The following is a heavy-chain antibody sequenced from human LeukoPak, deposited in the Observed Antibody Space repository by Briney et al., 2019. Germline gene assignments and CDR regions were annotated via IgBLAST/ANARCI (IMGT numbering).Heavy chain of an antibody. CDR2: IYTSGST. Sequence: PSETLSLTCTVSGGSISSYYWSWIRQPAGKGLEWIGRIYTSGSTSYNPSLKSRVTMSVDTSKNQFSLKLSSVTAADTAVYYCARGRYYYGSGTRGYYYYMDVWGKGTTVTVSS. D-gene: IGHD3-10*01. J-gene: IGHJ6*03. V-gene: IGHV4-4*07. CDR1: GGSISSYY. CDR3: ARGRYYYGSGTRGYYYYMDV.